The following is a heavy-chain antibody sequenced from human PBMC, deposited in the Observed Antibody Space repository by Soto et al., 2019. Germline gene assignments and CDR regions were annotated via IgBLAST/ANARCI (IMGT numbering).Heavy chain of an antibody. CDR3: ARDKDRQQLGGNYYYMLDV. Sequence: QVQLEQSGAEVKKPGSSVKVSCKASGGTFSTSAISWVRQAPGQGLEWMGGIMPIFRTPDYAKKFQGRVTITADESTRTASLELSGLRSDDPAVYYCARDKDRQQLGGNYYYMLDVWGQGTTVTVSS. D-gene: IGHD3-3*02. J-gene: IGHJ6*02. V-gene: IGHV1-69*13. CDR2: IMPIFRTP. CDR1: GGTFSTSA.